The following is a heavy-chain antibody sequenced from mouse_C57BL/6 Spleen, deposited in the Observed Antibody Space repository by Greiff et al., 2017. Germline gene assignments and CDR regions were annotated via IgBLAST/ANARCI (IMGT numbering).Heavy chain of an antibody. D-gene: IGHD2-4*01. CDR2: INPNYGTT. Sequence: VHVKQSGPELVKPGASVKISCKASGYSFTDYNMNWVKQSNGKSLEWIGVINPNYGTTSYNQKFKGKATLTVDQSSSTAYMQLNSLTSEDSAVYYCATIYYDYDVGYFDVWGTGTTVTVSS. CDR3: ATIYYDYDVGYFDV. J-gene: IGHJ1*03. V-gene: IGHV1-39*01. CDR1: GYSFTDYN.